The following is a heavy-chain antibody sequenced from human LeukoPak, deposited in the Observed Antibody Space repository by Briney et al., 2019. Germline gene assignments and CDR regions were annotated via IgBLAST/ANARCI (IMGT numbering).Heavy chain of an antibody. V-gene: IGHV3-74*01. D-gene: IGHD3-3*01. CDR2: INSDGSTT. CDR3: VWMSPPAG. CDR1: GFTFSSYW. J-gene: IGHJ4*02. Sequence: GGSLRLSCAASGFTFSSYWMHWVRQAPGKGLVWVSPINSDGSTTNYADSVKGRFTIYRDNAKNTLYLQMNSLRAEDTAVYYYVWMSPPAGWGQGTLVTVSS.